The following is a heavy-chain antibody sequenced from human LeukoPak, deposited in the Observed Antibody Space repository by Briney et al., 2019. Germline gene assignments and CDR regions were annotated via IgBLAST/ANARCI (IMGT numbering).Heavy chain of an antibody. CDR1: GFTFSSYW. CDR2: IKQDGSEK. D-gene: IGHD4-23*01. V-gene: IGHV3-7*01. CDR3: AREGTNTYVDGNSYFDY. Sequence: GGSLRLSCAASGFTFSSYWMSWVRQAPGKGLEWVANIKQDGSEKYYVDSVKGRFTISRDNAKNSLYLQMNSLRAEDTAVYYCAREGTNTYVDGNSYFDYWGGGTLVTVSS. J-gene: IGHJ4*02.